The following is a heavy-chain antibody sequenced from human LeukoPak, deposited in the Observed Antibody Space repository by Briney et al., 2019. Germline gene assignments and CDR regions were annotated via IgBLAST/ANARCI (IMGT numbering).Heavy chain of an antibody. D-gene: IGHD3-3*01. CDR1: GFTFSSYA. CDR3: AKDREVRFLEWLYSIDY. V-gene: IGHV3-23*01. CDR2: ISGDGGST. Sequence: PGGSLRLSCAASGFTFSSYAMSWVRQAPGKGLEWVSAISGDGGSTYYADSVKGRFTISRDNSKNTLYLQMNSLRAEDTAVYYCAKDREVRFLEWLYSIDYWGQGTLVTVSS. J-gene: IGHJ4*02.